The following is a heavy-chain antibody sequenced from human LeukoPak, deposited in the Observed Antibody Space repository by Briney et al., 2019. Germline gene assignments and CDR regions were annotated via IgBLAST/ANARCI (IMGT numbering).Heavy chain of an antibody. CDR3: ARGLHSGFPSGYSGGFYYMDV. Sequence: PSETLSLTCTVSGGSINNYYWSWIRQPPGKGLEWIGFISYSGSARYNPSLKSRLTMSVGAPKKQFYLELNSVTSADTAIYYCARGLHSGFPSGYSGGFYYMDVWGKGTAVTVSS. V-gene: IGHV4-59*01. CDR2: ISYSGSA. D-gene: IGHD3-3*01. J-gene: IGHJ6*03. CDR1: GGSINNYY.